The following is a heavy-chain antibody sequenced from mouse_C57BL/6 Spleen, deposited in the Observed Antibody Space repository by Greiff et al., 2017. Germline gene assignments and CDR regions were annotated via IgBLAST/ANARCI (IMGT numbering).Heavy chain of an antibody. J-gene: IGHJ2*01. V-gene: IGHV3-6*01. CDR2: ISYDGSN. D-gene: IGHD1-1*01. CDR3: ARAPPITAVVADY. CDR1: GYSITSGYY. Sequence: EVQLVESGPGLVKPSQSLSLTCSVTGYSITSGYYWNWIRQFPGNKLEWMGYISYDGSNNYNPSFKNRTSITRDTSKNQFFLKLKSVTTEDTATYYCARAPPITAVVADYWGQGTTLTVSS.